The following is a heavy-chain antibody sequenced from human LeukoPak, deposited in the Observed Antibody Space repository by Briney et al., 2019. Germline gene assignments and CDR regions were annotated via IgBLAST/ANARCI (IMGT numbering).Heavy chain of an antibody. CDR3: ARDKGYYDSSEFDP. D-gene: IGHD3-22*01. CDR1: GFTFSSYA. J-gene: IGHJ5*02. CDR2: ISSSSSYI. V-gene: IGHV3-21*01. Sequence: GGSLRLSCAASGFTFSSYAMHWVRQAPGKGLEWVSSISSSSSYIYYADSVKGRFTISRDNAKNSLYLQMNSLRAEDTAVYYCARDKGYYDSSEFDPWGQGTLVTVSS.